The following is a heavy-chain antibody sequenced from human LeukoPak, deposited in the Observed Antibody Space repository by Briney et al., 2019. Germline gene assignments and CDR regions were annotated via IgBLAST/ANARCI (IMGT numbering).Heavy chain of an antibody. D-gene: IGHD3-3*01. CDR3: ARELKRRVWGFFSYYMDV. J-gene: IGHJ6*03. Sequence: GGSLRLSCSASGFTFSSYAMSWVRQAPGKGLEYVSAISSNGGSTYYANSVKGRFTISRDNSKNTLYLQMGSLRAEDMAVYYCARELKRRVWGFFSYYMDVWGKGTTVTISS. CDR1: GFTFSSYA. CDR2: ISSNGGST. V-gene: IGHV3-64*01.